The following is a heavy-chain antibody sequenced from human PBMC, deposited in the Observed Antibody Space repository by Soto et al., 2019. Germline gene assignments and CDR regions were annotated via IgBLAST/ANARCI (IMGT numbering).Heavy chain of an antibody. CDR3: ARDGGWNDFSLYVGMDV. D-gene: IGHD1-1*01. Sequence: PGGSLRLSCAASGFVFNNYGMHWVRQAPGKGLDWVAAISYDGSNKYYADSVKGRFTISRDNSKNTLYLQMNSLRAEDTAVYYCARDGGWNDFSLYVGMDVWGQGTTVTVSS. CDR1: GFVFNNYG. J-gene: IGHJ6*02. V-gene: IGHV3-30*03. CDR2: ISYDGSNK.